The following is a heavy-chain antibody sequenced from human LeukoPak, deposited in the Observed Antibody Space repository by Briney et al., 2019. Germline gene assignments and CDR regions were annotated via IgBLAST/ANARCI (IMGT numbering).Heavy chain of an antibody. V-gene: IGHV1-18*01. CDR2: ISAYNGNT. CDR3: ARAGPVATILPLDY. CDR1: GYTFTSYG. J-gene: IGHJ4*02. Sequence: GASVKVSCKASGYTFTSYGISWVRQAPGQGLEWMGWISAYNGNTNYAQKLQGRVTMTTDTSTSTAYMGLRSLRSDDTAVYYCARAGPVATILPLDYWGQGTLVTVSS. D-gene: IGHD5-12*01.